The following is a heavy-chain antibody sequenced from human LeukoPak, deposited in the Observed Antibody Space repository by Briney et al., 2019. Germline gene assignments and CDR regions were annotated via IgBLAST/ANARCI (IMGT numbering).Heavy chain of an antibody. J-gene: IGHJ3*02. CDR3: ARRPPALGAFDI. Sequence: SETLSLTCTVSGGSISSSGYYWGWIRQPPGKGLEWIGSIFYTGSTYYNPSLRSRVTMSADTSKNQFSLRVSSVTAADTAVYYCARRPPALGAFDIWGQGTMVSVSS. CDR2: IFYTGST. CDR1: GGSISSSGYY. V-gene: IGHV4-39*01.